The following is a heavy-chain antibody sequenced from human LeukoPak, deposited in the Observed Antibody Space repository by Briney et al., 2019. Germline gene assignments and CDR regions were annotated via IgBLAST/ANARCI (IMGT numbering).Heavy chain of an antibody. Sequence: GRSLRLSCAASGITFSSYGMHWVRQAPGKGLEWVAVTSYDGRKKYYADSVKGRFTISRDNSKNTLYMQLNSLRAEDTAVYYCAKKYCGGDCYDDYFDYWGQGTLVTVSS. J-gene: IGHJ4*02. CDR2: TSYDGRKK. CDR1: GITFSSYG. CDR3: AKKYCGGDCYDDYFDY. D-gene: IGHD2-21*02. V-gene: IGHV3-30*18.